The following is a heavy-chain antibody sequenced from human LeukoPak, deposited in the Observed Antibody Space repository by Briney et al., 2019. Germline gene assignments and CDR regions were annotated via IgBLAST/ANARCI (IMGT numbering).Heavy chain of an antibody. CDR1: GGTFSSYA. D-gene: IGHD2-15*01. CDR3: ARSETQDIVVVVDAFDI. V-gene: IGHV1-69*05. Sequence: SGKLSCNACGGTFSSYANSWVRQAPGQGLEWVGGIIPIFGTGNYAHKFQGRVRFTTAEVKSTGYLELRSLRSGDTAEYYCARSETQDIVVVVDAFDIWGQGTMVTVSS. J-gene: IGHJ3*02. CDR2: IIPIFGTG.